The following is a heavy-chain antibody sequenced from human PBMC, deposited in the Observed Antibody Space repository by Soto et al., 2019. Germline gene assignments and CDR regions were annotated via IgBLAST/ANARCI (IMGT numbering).Heavy chain of an antibody. D-gene: IGHD6-6*01. CDR2: IIPIFGTA. V-gene: IGHV1-69*06. J-gene: IGHJ4*02. Sequence: SVKVSCKASGGTFSSYAISWVRQAPGQGLEWMGGIIPIFGTADYAQKFQGRVTITADKSTSTAYMELSSLRSEDTAVYYCARPTNPYSSSSGYFDYWGQGTLVTVYS. CDR3: ARPTNPYSSSSGYFDY. CDR1: GGTFSSYA.